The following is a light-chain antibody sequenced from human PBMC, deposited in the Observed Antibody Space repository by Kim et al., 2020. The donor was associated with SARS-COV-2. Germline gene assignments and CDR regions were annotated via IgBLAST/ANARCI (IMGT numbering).Light chain of an antibody. J-gene: IGKJ1*01. CDR3: QQSNTSPWT. CDR1: QNINNW. Sequence: GDRVTLTCLASQNINNWLAGYQQRPGTAPKLIIYKASGLQSGVPSRFSGSGAGTQFTLTISSLHPEDLATYYCQQSNTSPWTFGQGTKVDIK. V-gene: IGKV1-5*03. CDR2: KAS.